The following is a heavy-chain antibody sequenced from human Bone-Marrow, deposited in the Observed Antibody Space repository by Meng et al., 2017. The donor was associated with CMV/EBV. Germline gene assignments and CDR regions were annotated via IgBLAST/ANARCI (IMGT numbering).Heavy chain of an antibody. Sequence: GESLKISCAASGFAFRNYAMYWVRQAPGKGLEWVSYISSSSSTIYYADSVKGRFTISRDNAKNSLYLQMNSLRAEDTAVYYCARGEDCSSTSCPTEDWFDPWGQGTLVTVSS. CDR3: ARGEDCSSTSCPTEDWFDP. V-gene: IGHV3-48*04. J-gene: IGHJ5*02. CDR1: GFAFRNYA. D-gene: IGHD2-2*01. CDR2: ISSSSSTI.